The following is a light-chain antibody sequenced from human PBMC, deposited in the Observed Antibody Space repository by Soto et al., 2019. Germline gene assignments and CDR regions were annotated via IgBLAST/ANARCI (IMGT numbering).Light chain of an antibody. CDR2: EAS. J-gene: IGKJ3*01. V-gene: IGKV1-5*01. CDR1: QSISNW. CDR3: QQYNSHSGA. Sequence: DIQMTQSPSTLSASVGDRVTIPCRASQSISNWLAWYQKTPGKAPKLLIYEASSLESGVPSRFTGSGSGTEFTLTISNLQPDDFATYYCQQYNSHSGAFGPGTKVDIK.